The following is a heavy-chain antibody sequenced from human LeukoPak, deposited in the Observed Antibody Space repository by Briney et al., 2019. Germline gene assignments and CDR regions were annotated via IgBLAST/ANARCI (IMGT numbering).Heavy chain of an antibody. CDR1: GYTFTGYF. V-gene: IGHV1-2*02. CDR2: INPNSGGT. J-gene: IGHJ4*02. CDR3: ARALTRYSTAWYGY. D-gene: IGHD6-19*01. Sequence: GASVKVSCKASGYTFTGYFMHWVRQAPGQGLEWMGWINPNSGGTNYAQKFQGRVTMTGDTSISTAYMDLSSLRSDDTAVYYCARALTRYSTAWYGYWGQGTLVTVSS.